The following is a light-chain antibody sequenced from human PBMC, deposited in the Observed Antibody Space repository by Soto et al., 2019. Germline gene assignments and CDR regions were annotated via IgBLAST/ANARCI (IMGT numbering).Light chain of an antibody. CDR3: QHYDHWPPT. CDR1: QSVSSA. CDR2: DAS. J-gene: IGKJ1*01. Sequence: EIVMTQSPATLSVSPGEGATVSCRASQSVSSALAWYQQRPGQAPRLLIYDASTRAPGIPARFSGSGSGTDFILTISSLQSEDFAVYYCQHYDHWPPTFGRGTKVDIK. V-gene: IGKV3-15*01.